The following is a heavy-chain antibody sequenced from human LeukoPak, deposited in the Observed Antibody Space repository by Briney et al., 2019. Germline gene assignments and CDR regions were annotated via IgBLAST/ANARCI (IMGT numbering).Heavy chain of an antibody. CDR2: INPNSGGT. CDR1: GYTFTGYY. CDR3: ASPGGGVAGHFDY. J-gene: IGHJ4*02. Sequence: GASVKVSCKASGYTFTGYYMHWVRQAPGQGLEWMGWINPNSGGTNYAQKFQGRVTMTRDTSISTAYMELSRLRSDDTAMYYCASPGGGVAGHFDYWGQATRVTVSS. V-gene: IGHV1-2*02. D-gene: IGHD6-19*01.